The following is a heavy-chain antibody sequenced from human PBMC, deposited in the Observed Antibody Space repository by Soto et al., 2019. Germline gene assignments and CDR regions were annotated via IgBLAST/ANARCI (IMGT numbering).Heavy chain of an antibody. D-gene: IGHD2-21*02. CDR3: ASEYCGGDCYSAARYGMDV. V-gene: IGHV1-3*01. Sequence: QVQLVQSGAEVKKPGASVKVSCKASGYTFTSDAMHWVRQAPGRRLEWMGWINAGNGNTKYSQKFQGRVTITRDTSASTAYMELSSLRSEDTAVYYCASEYCGGDCYSAARYGMDVWGQGTTVTVSS. J-gene: IGHJ6*02. CDR2: INAGNGNT. CDR1: GYTFTSDA.